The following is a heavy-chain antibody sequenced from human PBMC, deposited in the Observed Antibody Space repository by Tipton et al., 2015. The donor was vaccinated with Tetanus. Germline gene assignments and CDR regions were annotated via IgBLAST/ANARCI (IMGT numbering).Heavy chain of an antibody. V-gene: IGHV3-23*01. CDR2: ISGGGVST. D-gene: IGHD3-10*01. CDR3: AKSRASSHYRGAFEI. Sequence: SLRLSCAASGFTFSSYAMNWVRQAPGKGLEWVSAISGGGVSTYYADSVKGRFTISRDNSKLYLQMNSLRAEDRAVHYCAKSRASSHYRGAFEIWGQGTMVTVSS. J-gene: IGHJ3*02. CDR1: GFTFSSYA.